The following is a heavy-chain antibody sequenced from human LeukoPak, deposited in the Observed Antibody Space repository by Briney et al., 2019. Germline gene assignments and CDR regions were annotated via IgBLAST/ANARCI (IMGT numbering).Heavy chain of an antibody. CDR3: ARGDYYDSSGYYYGWFDP. CDR1: GGSFSGYY. CDR2: INHSGST. Sequence: PSETLSLTCAVYGGSFSGYYWSWIRQPPGKGLEWIGEINHSGSTNYNPSLKSRVTISVDTSKNQFSLKQSSVTAADTAVYYCARGDYYDSSGYYYGWFDPWGQGTLVTVSS. D-gene: IGHD3-22*01. J-gene: IGHJ5*02. V-gene: IGHV4-34*01.